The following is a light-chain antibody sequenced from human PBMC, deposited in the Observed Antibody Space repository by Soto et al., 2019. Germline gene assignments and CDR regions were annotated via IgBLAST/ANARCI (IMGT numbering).Light chain of an antibody. CDR3: SSYTSSSTRV. Sequence: QSALTQPASVSGYPGQSITISCTGTSSDIGGYNYVSWYQQRPGKAPKLMSYDVSNRPSGVSNRFSGSKSGNTASLTISGLQAEDEADYYCSSYTSSSTRVFGGGTKVTVL. CDR1: SSDIGGYNY. CDR2: DVS. V-gene: IGLV2-14*01. J-gene: IGLJ3*02.